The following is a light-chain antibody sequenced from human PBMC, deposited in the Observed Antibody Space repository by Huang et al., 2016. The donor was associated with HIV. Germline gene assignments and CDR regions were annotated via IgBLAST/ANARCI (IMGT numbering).Light chain of an antibody. CDR1: QSVNTN. Sequence: VMMSQSPATLAASPGERVTLSCGASQSVNTNLAWYQQKPGQPPRLLIYAASTRASGVPARFAGSGSWTEFSLPIDSLQSDDVSVYYCQQYNKWPPEYTFGQGTRLEIK. CDR2: AAS. J-gene: IGKJ2*01. V-gene: IGKV3-15*01. CDR3: QQYNKWPPEYT.